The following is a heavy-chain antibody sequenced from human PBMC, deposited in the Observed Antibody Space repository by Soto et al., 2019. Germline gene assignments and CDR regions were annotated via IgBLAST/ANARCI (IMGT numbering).Heavy chain of an antibody. CDR1: GFTFSSYS. CDR3: ARDDRWDSSVFLES. D-gene: IGHD6-25*01. J-gene: IGHJ5*01. V-gene: IGHV3-21*01. Sequence: RGSLRLSCAASGFTFSSYSMNWVRQAPGKGLEWVSSISSSSSYIYYADSVKGRFTISRDNAKNSLYLQMNSLRAEDTAVYYCARDDRWDSSVFLESWGQGTLVTVSS. CDR2: ISSSSSYI.